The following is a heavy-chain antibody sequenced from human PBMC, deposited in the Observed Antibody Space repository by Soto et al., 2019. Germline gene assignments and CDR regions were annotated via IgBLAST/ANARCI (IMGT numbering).Heavy chain of an antibody. CDR2: INAGNGNT. CDR1: GYSFTSYA. J-gene: IGHJ4*02. CDR3: AVGYYYDSSPMGYFDC. V-gene: IGHV1-3*01. D-gene: IGHD3-22*01. Sequence: GASVKVSCKTSGYSFTSYAMHWVRQAPGQRLEWMGWINAGNGNTKYSQKFQGRVTITRDTSASTAYMELSSLRSEDTAVYYCAVGYYYDSSPMGYFDCWGQGTLVTVSS.